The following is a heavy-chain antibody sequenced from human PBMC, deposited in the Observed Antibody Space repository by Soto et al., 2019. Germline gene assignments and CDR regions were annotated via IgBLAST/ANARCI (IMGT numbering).Heavy chain of an antibody. CDR3: ARDPAPRRTMVRGSPVPNVYGMDV. J-gene: IGHJ6*02. CDR2: IYYSGST. Sequence: QVQLQESGPGLVKPSQTLSLTCTVSGGSISSGGYYWSWIHQHPGKGLEWIGYIYYSGSTYYNPSLKTRVTISVDTSKNQFSLKLSSVTAADTAVYYCARDPAPRRTMVRGSPVPNVYGMDVWGQGTTVTVSS. D-gene: IGHD3-10*01. CDR1: GGSISSGGYY. V-gene: IGHV4-31*03.